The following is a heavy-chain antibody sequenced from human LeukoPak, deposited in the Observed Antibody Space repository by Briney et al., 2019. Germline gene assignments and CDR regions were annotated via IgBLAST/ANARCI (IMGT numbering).Heavy chain of an antibody. CDR1: GYTFINYG. CDR2: ISAYNGNT. V-gene: IGHV1-18*01. Sequence: ASMKVSCKASGYTFINYGISWVRQAPGQGLEWMGWISAYNGNTNSAQKLQGRVTVTTDTSTSTAYMELRSLRSDDTAVYYCAREGAGIAAANWFDPWGQGTLVTVSS. D-gene: IGHD6-13*01. CDR3: AREGAGIAAANWFDP. J-gene: IGHJ5*02.